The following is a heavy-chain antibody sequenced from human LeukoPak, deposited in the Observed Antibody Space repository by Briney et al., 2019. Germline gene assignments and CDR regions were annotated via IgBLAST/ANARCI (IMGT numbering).Heavy chain of an antibody. CDR3: ARSDIYCSDGTCPPNTFDAFDI. V-gene: IGHV4-59*01. CDR1: GGSIRSYY. CDR2: IYYTGTT. Sequence: SETLSLTCTVSGGSIRSYYWSWIRQPPGKGLEWIGYIYYTGTTNYNPSLKSRVTISVDTSKNKFSLELSSVTAADTAIYYCARSDIYCSDGTCPPNTFDAFDIWGQGTMVTVSS. J-gene: IGHJ3*02. D-gene: IGHD2-15*01.